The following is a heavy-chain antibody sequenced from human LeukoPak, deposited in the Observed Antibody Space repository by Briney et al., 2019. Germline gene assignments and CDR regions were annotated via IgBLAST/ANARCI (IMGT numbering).Heavy chain of an antibody. D-gene: IGHD5-18*01. Sequence: PSETLSLPCAVYGTSFSGYYWSWIRQPPRKGLEWIGEIDHRGRAKYNPSLKSRVSTSIDTSKNQFSLNLSSVPAADTAVYYCARDVDTALMDVWGEGTTVIVSS. CDR2: IDHRGRA. CDR3: ARDVDTALMDV. CDR1: GTSFSGYY. V-gene: IGHV4-34*01. J-gene: IGHJ6*04.